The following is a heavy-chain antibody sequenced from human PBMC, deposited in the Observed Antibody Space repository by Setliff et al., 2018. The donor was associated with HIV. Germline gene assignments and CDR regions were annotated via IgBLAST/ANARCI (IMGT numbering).Heavy chain of an antibody. CDR2: INQSGST. V-gene: IGHV4-34*01. CDR1: GFTFSDYY. Sequence: PGGSLRLSCAASGFTFSDYYMSWIRQPPGKGLEWIGEINQSGSTNYNPSLKSRVIISVDTSKNQLSLKLSSVTAADTAVYYCARGSGYGHYYYYYMDVWGKGTTVTVSS. CDR3: ARGSGYGHYYYYYMDV. D-gene: IGHD5-12*01. J-gene: IGHJ6*03.